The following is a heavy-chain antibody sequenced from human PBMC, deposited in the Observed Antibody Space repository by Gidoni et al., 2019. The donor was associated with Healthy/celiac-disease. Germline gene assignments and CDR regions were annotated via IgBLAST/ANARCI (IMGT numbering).Heavy chain of an antibody. CDR1: GFTFSSYA. CDR2: ISSSGSTI. CDR3: ARGWEYYYDSSGSPPGFY. Sequence: EVQLVESGGGLVQPGGSLRLSCAASGFTFSSYAMKWVRQAPGKGLELVSYISSSGSTIYYADSVKGRFTISRDNAKNSLYLQMNSLRAEDTAVYYCARGWEYYYDSSGSPPGFYWGQGTLVTVSS. V-gene: IGHV3-48*03. J-gene: IGHJ4*02. D-gene: IGHD3-22*01.